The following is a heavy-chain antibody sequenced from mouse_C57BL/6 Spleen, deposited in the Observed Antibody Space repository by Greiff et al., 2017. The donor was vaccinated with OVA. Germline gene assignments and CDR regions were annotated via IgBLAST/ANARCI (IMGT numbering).Heavy chain of an antibody. J-gene: IGHJ1*03. Sequence: EVQLVESEGGLVQPGSSMKLSCTASGFTFSDYYMAWVRQVPEKGLEWVANINYDGSSTYYLDSLKSRFIISRDNAKNILYLQMSRLKSEDTATYYCARALYDGSSYWYCDVWGTGTTVTVSS. CDR2: INYDGSST. V-gene: IGHV5-16*01. CDR1: GFTFSDYY. CDR3: ARALYDGSSYWYCDV. D-gene: IGHD1-1*01.